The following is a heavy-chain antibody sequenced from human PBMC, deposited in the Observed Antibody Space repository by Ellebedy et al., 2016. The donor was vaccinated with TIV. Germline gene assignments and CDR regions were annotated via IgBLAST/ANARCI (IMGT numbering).Heavy chain of an antibody. V-gene: IGHV3-11*01. D-gene: IGHD6-13*01. J-gene: IGHJ4*02. CDR2: ISSSGSTI. Sequence: GESLKISXAASGFTFSDYYMSWIRQAPGKGLEWVSYISSSGSTIYYADSVKGRFTISRDNAKNSLYLQMNSLRAEDTAVYYCARVAAAGIDYWGQGTLVTVSS. CDR1: GFTFSDYY. CDR3: ARVAAAGIDY.